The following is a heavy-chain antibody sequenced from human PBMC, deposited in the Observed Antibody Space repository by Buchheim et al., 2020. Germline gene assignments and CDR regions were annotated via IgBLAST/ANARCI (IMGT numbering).Heavy chain of an antibody. CDR2: MSHRGSP. CDR1: GGSFSGHY. V-gene: IGHV4-34*01. D-gene: IGHD3-10*01. CDR3: ARQITMVRGLTVQDYHYMDV. J-gene: IGHJ6*03. Sequence: QVQLQQWGAGLLKPSETLSLTCGVSGGSFSGHYSTWIRQSPGKGLEWIGDMSHRGSPSYNPSLKSRVTISLDTSKNKFSLGLRSVTAADTAVYYCARQITMVRGLTVQDYHYMDVWGKGTT.